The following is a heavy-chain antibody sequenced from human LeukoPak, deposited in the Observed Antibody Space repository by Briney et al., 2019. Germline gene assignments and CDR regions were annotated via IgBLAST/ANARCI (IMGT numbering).Heavy chain of an antibody. J-gene: IGHJ4*02. D-gene: IGHD6-13*01. V-gene: IGHV3-30*02. CDR1: GFTVSSNY. CDR2: IRYDGSNK. Sequence: GGSLRLSCAASGFTVSSNYMSWVRQAPGKGLEWVAFIRYDGSNKYYADSVKGRFTISRDNSKNTLYLQMNSLRAEDTAVYYCGKDPGEQQLKQDYWGQGTLVTVSS. CDR3: GKDPGEQQLKQDY.